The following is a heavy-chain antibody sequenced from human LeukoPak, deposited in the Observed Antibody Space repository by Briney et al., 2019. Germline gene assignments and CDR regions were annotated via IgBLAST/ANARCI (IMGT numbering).Heavy chain of an antibody. CDR2: INHSGST. CDR3: ARAPTAYFDY. V-gene: IGHV4-34*01. D-gene: IGHD4-11*01. Sequence: SETLSLTCAVFGGSFSGYCWSWIRQPPGKGLEWIGEINHSGSTNYNPSLKSRVTISVDTSKNQFSLKLSSVTAADTAVYYCARAPTAYFDYWGQGTLVTVSS. CDR1: GGSFSGYC. J-gene: IGHJ4*02.